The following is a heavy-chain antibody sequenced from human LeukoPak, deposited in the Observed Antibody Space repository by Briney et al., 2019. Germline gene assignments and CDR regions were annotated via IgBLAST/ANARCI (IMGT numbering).Heavy chain of an antibody. D-gene: IGHD6-13*01. CDR2: FDPEDGET. Sequence: ASVKVSCKVSGYTLTELSMHWVRQAPGKGLEWMGGFDPEDGETIYAQKFQGRVTITEDTSTDTAYMELSSLRSEDTAVYYCATEVAAAGWYFDRWGRGTLVTVSS. CDR3: ATEVAAAGWYFDR. J-gene: IGHJ2*01. V-gene: IGHV1-24*01. CDR1: GYTLTELS.